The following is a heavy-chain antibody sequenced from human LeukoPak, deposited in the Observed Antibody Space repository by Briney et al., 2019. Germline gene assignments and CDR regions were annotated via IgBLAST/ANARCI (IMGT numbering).Heavy chain of an antibody. CDR1: GGTFSSYA. CDR3: ARGRGKGGSGSGSYYMFDY. CDR2: IIPIFGTA. D-gene: IGHD3-10*01. V-gene: IGHV1-69*05. Sequence: ASVKVSCKASGGTFSSYAISGVRQAPGQGLEWMGGIIPIFGTANYAQKFQGRVTITTDESTSTAYMELSSLRSEDTAVYYCARGRGKGGSGSGSYYMFDYWGQGTLVTVSS. J-gene: IGHJ4*02.